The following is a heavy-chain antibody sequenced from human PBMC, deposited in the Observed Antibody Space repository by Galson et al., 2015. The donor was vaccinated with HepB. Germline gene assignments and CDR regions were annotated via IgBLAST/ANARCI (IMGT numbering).Heavy chain of an antibody. CDR1: GFTFSIYA. CDR2: ISYDGSNK. V-gene: IGHV3-30-3*01. J-gene: IGHJ2*01. D-gene: IGHD6-13*01. CDR3: ARDEAAGTYWYFDL. Sequence: SLRLSCAASGFTFSIYARHWVRQAPGKGLEWVAVISYDGSNKYYADSVKGRFTISRDNSKNTLYLQMNSLRAEDTAVYYCARDEAAGTYWYFDLWGRGTLVTVSS.